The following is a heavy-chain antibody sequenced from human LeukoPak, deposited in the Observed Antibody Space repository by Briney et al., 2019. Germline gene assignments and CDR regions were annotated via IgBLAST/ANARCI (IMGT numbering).Heavy chain of an antibody. D-gene: IGHD3-10*01. CDR2: ISCSGCST. CDR3: ANPQGVDY. Sequence: GGSLRLSCAASGFTFSSYAMSWVRQAPGKGLEWVSAISCSGCSTYYADSVKGRFTISRNNSKNTLYLKMNSLRAEDTAVYYCANPQGVDYWGQGTLVTVSS. J-gene: IGHJ4*02. CDR1: GFTFSSYA. V-gene: IGHV3-23*01.